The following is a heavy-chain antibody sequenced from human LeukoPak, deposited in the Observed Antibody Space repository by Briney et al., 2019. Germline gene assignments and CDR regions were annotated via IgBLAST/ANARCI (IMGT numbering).Heavy chain of an antibody. D-gene: IGHD6-13*01. CDR2: INHSGST. V-gene: IGHV4-34*01. CDR3: DIAAAGTDY. CDR1: GGSFSGYY. Sequence: PSETLSLTCAVYGGSFSGYYWSWIRQPPGKGLEWIGEINHSGSTNYNPSPKSRVTISVDTSKNQFSLKLSSVTAADTAVYYCDIAAAGTDYWGQGTLVTVSS. J-gene: IGHJ4*02.